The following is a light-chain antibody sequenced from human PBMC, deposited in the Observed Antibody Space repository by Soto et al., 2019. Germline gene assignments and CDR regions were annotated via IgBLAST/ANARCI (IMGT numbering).Light chain of an antibody. CDR2: EVS. V-gene: IGLV2-14*01. CDR1: SSDVGGYNF. Sequence: QSALTQPPSASGSPGQSVTISCTGTSSDVGGYNFVSWYQQYPGKAPKLIIYEVSNRPSGVSNRFSGSSSDNTASLTISGLLPDDEADYYCSSYTTSSTPSYVFGTGTKLTVL. J-gene: IGLJ1*01. CDR3: SSYTTSSTPSYV.